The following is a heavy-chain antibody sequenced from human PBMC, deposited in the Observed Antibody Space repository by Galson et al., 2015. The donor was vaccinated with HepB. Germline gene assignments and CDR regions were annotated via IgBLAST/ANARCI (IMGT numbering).Heavy chain of an antibody. J-gene: IGHJ4*02. Sequence: SLRLSCAASGFTFSSYEVNWVRQAPGKGLEWVSYISSSGSTIYYADSVKGRFTISRDNAKNSLYLQMNSLRAEDTAVYYCASNPSLGSGWYHNFDYWGQGTLVTVSS. D-gene: IGHD6-19*01. CDR3: ASNPSLGSGWYHNFDY. V-gene: IGHV3-48*03. CDR1: GFTFSSYE. CDR2: ISSSGSTI.